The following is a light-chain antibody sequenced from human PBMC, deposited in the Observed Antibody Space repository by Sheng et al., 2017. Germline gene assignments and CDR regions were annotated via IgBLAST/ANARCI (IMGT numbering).Light chain of an antibody. CDR3: QQYLRVPYS. J-gene: IGKJ2*03. CDR2: WAS. CDR1: QSVLYSPNNKNY. V-gene: IGKV4-1*01. Sequence: DIVMTQSPDSLAVSLGERATINCKSSQSVLYSPNNKNYLVWFQQKPGQPPKMLFYWASARGSGVLTDSVAAGLGQISLSPSPAFRLKMWQFYYCQQYLRVPYSFGQGTKLEIK.